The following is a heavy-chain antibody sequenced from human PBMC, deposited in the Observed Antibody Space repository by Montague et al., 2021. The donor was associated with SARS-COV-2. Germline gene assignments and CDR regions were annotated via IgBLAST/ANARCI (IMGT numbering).Heavy chain of an antibody. J-gene: IGHJ4*02. CDR3: ARGVPGY. CDR2: INDSGGT. Sequence: SETLSLTCAVYGGSFSGYNWGWVRQSPGKGLEWMGQINDSGGTKYNPSLKSRVTILLDTSKNQFSLKLSSVTAADTAVYYCARGVPGYWGQGTLVTVSS. D-gene: IGHD4/OR15-4a*01. V-gene: IGHV4-34*01. CDR1: GGSFSGYN.